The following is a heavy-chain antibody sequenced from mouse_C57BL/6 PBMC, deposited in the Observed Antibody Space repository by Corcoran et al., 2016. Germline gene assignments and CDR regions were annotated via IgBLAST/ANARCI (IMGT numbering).Heavy chain of an antibody. D-gene: IGHD3-3*01. CDR3: ARRGWDRYYAMDY. CDR2: IYPRSGNT. V-gene: IGHV1-81*01. J-gene: IGHJ4*01. Sequence: QVQLQQSGAELARPGASVKLSCKASGYTFTSYGISWVKQRTGQGLEWIGEIYPRSGNTYYNEKFKGKATLTADKSSSTAYMELRSLTSEDSAVYFCARRGWDRYYAMDYWGQGTSVTVSS. CDR1: GYTFTSYG.